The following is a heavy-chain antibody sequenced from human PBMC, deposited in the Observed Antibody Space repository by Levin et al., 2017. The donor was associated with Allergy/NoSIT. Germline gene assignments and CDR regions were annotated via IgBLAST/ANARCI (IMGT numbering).Heavy chain of an antibody. J-gene: IGHJ6*02. V-gene: IGHV4-39*01. Sequence: SETLSLTCTVSGGSISSSSYYWGWIRQPPGKGLEWIGSIYYSGSTYYNPSLKSRVTISVDTSKNQFSLKLSSVTAADTAVYYCARQPSDYDFWSGYLRVYGMDVWGQGTTVTVSS. CDR2: IYYSGST. CDR1: GGSISSSSYY. D-gene: IGHD3-3*01. CDR3: ARQPSDYDFWSGYLRVYGMDV.